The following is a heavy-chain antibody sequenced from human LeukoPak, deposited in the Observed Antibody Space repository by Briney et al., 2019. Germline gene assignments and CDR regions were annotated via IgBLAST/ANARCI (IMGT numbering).Heavy chain of an antibody. CDR2: IYTSGITNYNT. CDR1: GGSFSSYY. J-gene: IGHJ4*02. Sequence: PSETLSLTCTVSGGSFSSYYWSWIRQPAGKGLEWIGRIYTSGITNYNTNYNPSLSSRVTMSVDTSKNQFSLKLNSVTAADTAVYYCARAIWYGSGTTAFDYWAREPWSPSPQ. V-gene: IGHV4-4*07. CDR3: ARAIWYGSGTTAFDY. D-gene: IGHD3-10*01.